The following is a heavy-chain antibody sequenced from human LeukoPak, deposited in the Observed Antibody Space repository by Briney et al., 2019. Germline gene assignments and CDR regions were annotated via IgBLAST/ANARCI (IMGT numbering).Heavy chain of an antibody. Sequence: GGSLRLSCATSGFIFSRYWMSWVRQAPGKGLEWVSSISSSSSYIYYADSVKGRFTISRDNAKNSLYLQMNSLRAEDTAVYYCARGGNSNTYYYYYMDVWGKGTTVTVSS. J-gene: IGHJ6*03. CDR1: GFIFSRYW. V-gene: IGHV3-21*01. CDR2: ISSSSSYI. CDR3: ARGGNSNTYYYYYMDV. D-gene: IGHD4-11*01.